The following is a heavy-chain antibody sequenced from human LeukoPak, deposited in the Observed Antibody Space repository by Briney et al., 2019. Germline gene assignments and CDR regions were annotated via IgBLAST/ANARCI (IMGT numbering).Heavy chain of an antibody. CDR3: ARLHGYSSGWYFDY. J-gene: IGHJ4*02. Sequence: PSETLSLTCAVYGGSFSGYYWSWIRQPPGKGLEWIGEINHSGRTNYNPSLKSRVTISVDTSKNQFSLKLSSVTAADTAVYYCARLHGYSSGWYFDYWGQGTLVTVSS. V-gene: IGHV4-34*01. CDR1: GGSFSGYY. CDR2: INHSGRT. D-gene: IGHD6-19*01.